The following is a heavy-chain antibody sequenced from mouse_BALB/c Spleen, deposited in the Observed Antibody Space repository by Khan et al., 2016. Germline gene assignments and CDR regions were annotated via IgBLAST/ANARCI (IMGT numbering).Heavy chain of an antibody. Sequence: EVQLQESGPDLVKPSQSLSLTCTVTGYSITSGYSWHWIRQFPGNKLEWMAYIHYSGSNNYNPSLKSRISITRDKSKHQFFLKLISVTTEDTATYYCTRGDYYGSGYWGQGTTLTVSS. CDR3: TRGDYYGSGY. D-gene: IGHD1-1*01. J-gene: IGHJ2*01. CDR2: IHYSGSN. CDR1: GYSITSGYS. V-gene: IGHV3-1*02.